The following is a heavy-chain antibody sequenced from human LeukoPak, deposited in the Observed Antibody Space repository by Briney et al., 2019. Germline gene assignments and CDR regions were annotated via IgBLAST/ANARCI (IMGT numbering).Heavy chain of an antibody. D-gene: IGHD1-26*01. CDR3: AKDRYSGSPYYFDY. CDR1: GFTFNTYE. V-gene: IGHV3-23*01. Sequence: PGGSLRLSCAASGFTFNTYEMNWIRQAPGKGLEWVSGISGSGGSTYYADSVKGRFTISRDNSQNTLYLQMNRLRAEDSAVYYCAKDRYSGSPYYFDYWGQGTLVTVSS. J-gene: IGHJ4*02. CDR2: ISGSGGST.